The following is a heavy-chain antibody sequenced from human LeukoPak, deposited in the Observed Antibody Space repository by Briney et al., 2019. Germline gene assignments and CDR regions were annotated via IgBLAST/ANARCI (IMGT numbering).Heavy chain of an antibody. CDR1: GGSFSGYY. J-gene: IGHJ4*02. D-gene: IGHD2-8*01. CDR2: INHSGST. V-gene: IGHV4-34*01. CDR3: ARGLIRYCTNGVCYYFDY. Sequence: SETLSLTCAVYGGSFSGYYWSWIRQPPGKGLEWIGQINHSGSTNYNPSLKSRVTISVDTSKNQFSLKLSSVTAADTAVYYCARGLIRYCTNGVCYYFDYWGQGTLVTVSS.